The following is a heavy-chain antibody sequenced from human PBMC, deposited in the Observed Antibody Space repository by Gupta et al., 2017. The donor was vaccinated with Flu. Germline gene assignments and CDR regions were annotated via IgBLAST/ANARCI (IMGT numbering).Heavy chain of an antibody. Sequence: EVQLLESGGGLVQPGGSLRPSCAASGFTFSSYAMSWVRQAPGKGLEWVSAISGSGGSTYYADSVKGRFTISRDNSKNTLYLQMNSLRAEDTAVYYCAKDRFDFWSGPIDYWGQGTLVTVSS. CDR2: ISGSGGST. J-gene: IGHJ4*02. CDR3: AKDRFDFWSGPIDY. CDR1: GFTFSSYA. V-gene: IGHV3-23*01. D-gene: IGHD3-3*01.